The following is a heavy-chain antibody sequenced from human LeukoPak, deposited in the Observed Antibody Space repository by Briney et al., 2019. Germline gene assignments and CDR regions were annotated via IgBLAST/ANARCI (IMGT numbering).Heavy chain of an antibody. J-gene: IGHJ4*02. D-gene: IGHD6-19*01. Sequence: ASVKVSCKASGYTFTSYGISWVRQAPGQGLEWMGWISAYNGNTNYAQKLQGRVTMTTDTSTSTAYMELRSLRSDDTAVYYCARHYSGIAVAGTHYFDYWGQGTLVTVSS. CDR1: GYTFTSYG. V-gene: IGHV1-18*01. CDR3: ARHYSGIAVAGTHYFDY. CDR2: ISAYNGNT.